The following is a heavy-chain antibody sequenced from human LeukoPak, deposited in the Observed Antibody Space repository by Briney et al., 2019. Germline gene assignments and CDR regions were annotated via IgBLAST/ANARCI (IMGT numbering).Heavy chain of an antibody. CDR2: MNPNSGNT. V-gene: IGHV1-8*01. J-gene: IGHJ4*02. Sequence: ASVTVSCKASGYTFTSYDINWVRQATGQGLEWMGWMNPNSGNTGYAQKFQGRVTMTRNTSISTAYMELSSLRSEDTAVYYCARDSYGYGDDDYWGQGTLVTVSS. CDR3: ARDSYGYGDDDY. D-gene: IGHD5-18*01. CDR1: GYTFTSYD.